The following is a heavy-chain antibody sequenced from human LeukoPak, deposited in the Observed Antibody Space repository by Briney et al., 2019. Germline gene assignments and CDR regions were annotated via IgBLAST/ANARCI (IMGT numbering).Heavy chain of an antibody. CDR2: INHSGST. CDR3: ARGSGGYSYGNNWFDP. CDR1: GGSFSGYY. V-gene: IGHV4-34*01. J-gene: IGHJ5*02. Sequence: SETLSLTCAVYGGSFSGYYWSWIRQPPGKGLEWIGEINHSGSTNYNPSLKSRVTISVDTSKNQFSLKLSPVTAADTAVYYCARGSGGYSYGNNWFDPWGQGTLVTVSS. D-gene: IGHD5-18*01.